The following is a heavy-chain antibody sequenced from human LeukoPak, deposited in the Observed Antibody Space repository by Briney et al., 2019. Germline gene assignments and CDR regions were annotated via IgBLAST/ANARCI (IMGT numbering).Heavy chain of an antibody. J-gene: IGHJ6*02. CDR3: ARTRITMVRGVNHPHYYYYGMDV. CDR1: GVTFSSYA. Sequence: GGSLRLSCAASGVTFSSYAMSWVRQAPGKGLEWVSAISGSGGSTYYADSVKGQFTISRDNSKNTLYLQMNSLRAEDTAVYYCARTRITMVRGVNHPHYYYYGMDVWGQGTTVTVSS. D-gene: IGHD3-10*01. CDR2: ISGSGGST. V-gene: IGHV3-23*01.